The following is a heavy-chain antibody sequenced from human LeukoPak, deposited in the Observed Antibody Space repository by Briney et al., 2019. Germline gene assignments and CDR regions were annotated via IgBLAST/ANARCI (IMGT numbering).Heavy chain of an antibody. D-gene: IGHD6-19*01. CDR1: GGSFSGYY. Sequence: PSETLSLTCAVYGGSFSGYYWSWIRQPPGKGLEWIGEINHSGSTNYNPSLKSRVTISVDTSKNQFSLKLSSVTAADTAVYYCARQGSGSSGNDAFDIWGQGTMVTVSS. J-gene: IGHJ3*02. V-gene: IGHV4-34*01. CDR2: INHSGST. CDR3: ARQGSGSSGNDAFDI.